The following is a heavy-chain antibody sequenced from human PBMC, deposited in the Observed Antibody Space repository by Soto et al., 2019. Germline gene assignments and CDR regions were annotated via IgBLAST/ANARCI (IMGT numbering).Heavy chain of an antibody. J-gene: IGHJ6*02. Sequence: PSETLSLTCTVSGCSISSYYWSWMLQPPGKKLQWIGYIYYSGSTNYNPSLKSRVTISVDTSKNQFSLKLSSLTAADTAVYYCARDHLDYGDLTPHYYGMDVWGQGTMVTVSS. CDR3: ARDHLDYGDLTPHYYGMDV. CDR2: IYYSGST. D-gene: IGHD4-17*01. V-gene: IGHV4-59*01. CDR1: GCSISSYY.